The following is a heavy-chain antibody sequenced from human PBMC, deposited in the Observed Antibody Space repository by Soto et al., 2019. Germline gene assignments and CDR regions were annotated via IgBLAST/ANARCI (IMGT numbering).Heavy chain of an antibody. V-gene: IGHV4-39*01. D-gene: IGHD7-27*01. CDR2: ISYSGST. J-gene: IGHJ3*02. Sequence: SETLSLTCIVSGDSIRSDSYYWGWIRQPPGKELEWIGSISYSGSTNYNTSLKRQVKISVDTSKKQLTQKLTPVNDSDTALYYCARLLEMVVNGVGGDVFDIWGHGTMVT. CDR3: ARLLEMVVNGVGGDVFDI. CDR1: GDSIRSDSYY.